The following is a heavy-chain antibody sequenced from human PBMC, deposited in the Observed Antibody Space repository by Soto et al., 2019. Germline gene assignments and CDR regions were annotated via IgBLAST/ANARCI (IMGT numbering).Heavy chain of an antibody. CDR2: ISGSGGST. CDR3: AKEVSLGSTVDLGY. D-gene: IGHD7-27*01. J-gene: IGHJ4*02. V-gene: IGHV3-23*01. Sequence: GGSLRLSCAASGFTFSIFAMRWVRQSPGKGLEWVSTISGSGGSTYYADAVKGRFTISRDNSMGTLYLQMKSLRVEDTAIYYCAKEVSLGSTVDLGYWGQGALVTVSS. CDR1: GFTFSIFA.